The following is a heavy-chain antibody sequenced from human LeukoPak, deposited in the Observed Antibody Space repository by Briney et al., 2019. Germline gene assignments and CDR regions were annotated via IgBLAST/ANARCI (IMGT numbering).Heavy chain of an antibody. CDR1: GYTFTGYY. J-gene: IGHJ6*04. CDR2: INPNSGGT. V-gene: IGHV1-2*02. CDR3: ARGPSGYFDWLSMMDV. Sequence: ASVKVSCKGSGYTFTGYYMHWVRQAPGQGLEWMGWINPNSGGTNYAQNFQGRVTMTRDTSISTAYMELSRLRSDDTAVYYCARGPSGYFDWLSMMDVWGKGTTVTISS. D-gene: IGHD3-9*01.